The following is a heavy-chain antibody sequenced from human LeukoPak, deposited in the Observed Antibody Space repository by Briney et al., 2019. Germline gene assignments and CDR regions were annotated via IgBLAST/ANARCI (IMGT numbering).Heavy chain of an antibody. Sequence: SGGSLRLSCAASRFTFNNAWMSWVRQAPGKGLEWVGRIKSKTNDETTDYAAPVKGRFTISRDDSKNTLYLQMNSLKTEDTAVYYCTAGTGYSDHDYWGQGTLVTVSS. CDR1: RFTFNNAW. CDR3: TAGTGYSDHDY. D-gene: IGHD5-12*01. CDR2: IKSKTNDETT. J-gene: IGHJ4*02. V-gene: IGHV3-15*01.